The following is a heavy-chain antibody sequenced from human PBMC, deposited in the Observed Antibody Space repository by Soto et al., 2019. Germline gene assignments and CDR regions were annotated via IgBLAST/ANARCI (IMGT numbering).Heavy chain of an antibody. Sequence: GASVKVSCKASGYTFTNYGISWVRQAPGQGLEWMGWISADNGNTNSARKLQGRVTMTTDTSTSTAYMELRSLRSDDTAMYCCARDGVGGGAAGISYYHHGMDVWGQGTTVTVSS. CDR2: ISADNGNT. CDR1: GYTFTNYG. J-gene: IGHJ6*02. D-gene: IGHD6-13*01. CDR3: ARDGVGGGAAGISYYHHGMDV. V-gene: IGHV1-18*01.